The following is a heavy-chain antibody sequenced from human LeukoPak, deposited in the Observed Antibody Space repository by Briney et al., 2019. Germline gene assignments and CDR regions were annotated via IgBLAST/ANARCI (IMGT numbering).Heavy chain of an antibody. J-gene: IGHJ3*02. CDR2: IIPIFHRT. CDR3: ARDIPGSSGYFNDAFDI. V-gene: IGHV1-69*05. D-gene: IGHD3-22*01. Sequence: ASVRVSYKASVGTIINYAINWVGQAPGQGREWMGRIIPIFHRTNYAQKFQGRLTITTEESTQTAYMELSTLRSEDTAEYYCARDIPGSSGYFNDAFDIWGQGTMVTVSS. CDR1: VGTIINYA.